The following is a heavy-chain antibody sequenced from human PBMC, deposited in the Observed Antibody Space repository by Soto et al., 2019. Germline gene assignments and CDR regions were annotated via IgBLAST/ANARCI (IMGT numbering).Heavy chain of an antibody. Sequence: WLSLRLSCAASVLTFSSYWMHWVRQGPGKGLVWVSRINGDGSSTSYADSVKGRFSISRDNAKNTLYLQMNSLRTEDTAVYYCAKNQPSWATRAAFDYWGQGTLVTVPS. CDR1: VLTFSSYW. CDR3: AKNQPSWATRAAFDY. J-gene: IGHJ4*02. CDR2: INGDGSST. D-gene: IGHD2-2*01. V-gene: IGHV3-74*01.